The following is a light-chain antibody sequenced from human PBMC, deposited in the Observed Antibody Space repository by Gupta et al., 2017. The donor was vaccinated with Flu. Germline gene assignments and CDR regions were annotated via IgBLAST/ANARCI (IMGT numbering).Light chain of an antibody. CDR1: QSVSSY. CDR3: QQRST. V-gene: IGKV3-11*01. J-gene: IGKJ5*01. Sequence: EIVLTQSPATLSLSPGERATLSCRASQSVSSYLAWYQQKPGQAPRLLIYDASNRATGIPDRFSGSGSGTDFTLTISSLEPEDFAGYYCQQRSTFGQGTRLEIK. CDR2: DAS.